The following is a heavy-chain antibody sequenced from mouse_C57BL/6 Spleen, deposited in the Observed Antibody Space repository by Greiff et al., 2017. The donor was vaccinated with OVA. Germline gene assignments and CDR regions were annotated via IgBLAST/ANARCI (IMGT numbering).Heavy chain of an antibody. J-gene: IGHJ2*01. D-gene: IGHD1-1*01. CDR2: IDPETGGT. Sequence: VQVVESGAELVRPGASVTLSCKASGYTFTDYEMHWVKQTPVHGLEWIGAIDPETGGTAYNQKFKGKAILTADKSSSTAYMELRSLTSEDSAVYYCTRRYYGSSLDYWGQGTTLTVSS. CDR1: GYTFTDYE. CDR3: TRRYYGSSLDY. V-gene: IGHV1-15*01.